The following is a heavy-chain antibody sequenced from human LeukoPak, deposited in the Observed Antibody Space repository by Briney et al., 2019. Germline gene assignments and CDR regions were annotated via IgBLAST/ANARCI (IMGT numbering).Heavy chain of an antibody. Sequence: SQTLSLTCTVSGGSISSGGYYWSWIRQPPGKGLEWIGYIYHSGSTYYNPSLKSRVTISVDRSKNQFSLKLSSVTAADTAVYYCARDLGLTTDYWGQGTLVTVSS. D-gene: IGHD1-1*01. J-gene: IGHJ4*02. V-gene: IGHV4-30-2*01. CDR1: GGSISSGGYY. CDR2: IYHSGST. CDR3: ARDLGLTTDY.